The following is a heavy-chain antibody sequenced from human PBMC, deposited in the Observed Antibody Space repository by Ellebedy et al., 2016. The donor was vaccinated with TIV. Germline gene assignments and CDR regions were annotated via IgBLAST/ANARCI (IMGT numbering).Heavy chain of an antibody. CDR2: ILQDGSTK. CDR1: GFTFSRYA. Sequence: GESLKISCAASGFTFSRYAMHWVRQAPGKGLEWMAGILQDGSTKYYADSVKGRFTISRDNYKNTLYLQMNSRRVKDTAMYYCSVAQGDIRGWLYYCDHWGLGTLVTVSS. CDR3: SVAQGDIRGWLYYCDH. J-gene: IGHJ4*02. D-gene: IGHD3-16*01. V-gene: IGHV3-30-3*01.